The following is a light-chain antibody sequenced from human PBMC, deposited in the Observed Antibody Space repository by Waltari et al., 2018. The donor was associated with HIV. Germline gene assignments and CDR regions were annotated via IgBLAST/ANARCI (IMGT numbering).Light chain of an antibody. CDR2: EVS. Sequence: QSALTQPASVSGSPGQSITISCTGTSSDVGSYNYVSWYQQHPGKAPKLMIYEVSNRPSGVSNRFSGFQSGNTASLTISGLQAEDEADYYCSSYTTSSTVVFGGGTKLTVL. J-gene: IGLJ2*01. CDR3: SSYTTSSTVV. V-gene: IGLV2-14*01. CDR1: SSDVGSYNY.